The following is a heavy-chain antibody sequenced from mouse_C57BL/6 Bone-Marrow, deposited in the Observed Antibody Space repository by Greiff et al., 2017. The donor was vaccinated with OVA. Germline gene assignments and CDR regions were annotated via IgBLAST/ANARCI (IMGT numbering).Heavy chain of an antibody. D-gene: IGHD2-3*01. J-gene: IGHJ1*03. V-gene: IGHV1-9*01. Sequence: QVQLQQSGAELMKPGASVKLSCKATGYTFTGYWIEWVKQRPGHGLEWIGEILPGSGSTNYNEKFKGKATFTADTSSNTAYMQLSSLTTEDSAIYYCARQGNGYYPYWYFDVWGTGTTVTVSS. CDR2: ILPGSGST. CDR1: GYTFTGYW. CDR3: ARQGNGYYPYWYFDV.